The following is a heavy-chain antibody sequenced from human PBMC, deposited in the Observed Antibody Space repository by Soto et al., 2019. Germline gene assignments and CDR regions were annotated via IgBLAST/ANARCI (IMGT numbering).Heavy chain of an antibody. CDR3: AREGSSWYAGRD. V-gene: IGHV4-30-4*01. D-gene: IGHD6-13*01. Sequence: QVQLQESGPGLVKPSQTLSLTCTVSGGSISSGDYNWSWIRQPPGKGLEWIGHIYYTGHTYYNPSLKSRVAISGDTSKNQFSLKLSSVTAADTAVYYCAREGSSWYAGRDWGQGTLVTVSS. CDR2: IYYTGHT. J-gene: IGHJ4*02. CDR1: GGSISSGDYN.